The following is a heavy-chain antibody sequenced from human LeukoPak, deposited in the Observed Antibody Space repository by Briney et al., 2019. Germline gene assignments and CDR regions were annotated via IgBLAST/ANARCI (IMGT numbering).Heavy chain of an antibody. CDR2: ISAYNGNT. CDR3: ARGTYDSSGYYLIDY. Sequence: GASVKVSCKASGYTFTSYGISWVRQAPGQGLEWMGWISAYNGNTNYAQKLQGRVTMTTDTPTSTAYMELSRLRSDDTAVYYCARGTYDSSGYYLIDYWGQGTLVTVSS. D-gene: IGHD3-22*01. CDR1: GYTFTSYG. V-gene: IGHV1-18*01. J-gene: IGHJ4*02.